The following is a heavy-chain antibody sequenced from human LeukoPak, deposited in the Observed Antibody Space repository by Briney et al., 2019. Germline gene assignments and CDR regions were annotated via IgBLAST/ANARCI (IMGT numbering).Heavy chain of an antibody. D-gene: IGHD5-12*01. CDR1: GYSFTSYW. V-gene: IGHV5-10-1*01. J-gene: IGHJ4*02. CDR3: ARQGGYDSGYFDY. CDR2: IDPSDSYT. Sequence: PGESLKISCKGSGYSFTSYWIGWVRQMPGKGLEWMGRIDPSDSYTNYSPSFQGHVTISADKSISTAYLQWSSLKASDTAMYYCARQGGYDSGYFDYWGQGTLVTVSS.